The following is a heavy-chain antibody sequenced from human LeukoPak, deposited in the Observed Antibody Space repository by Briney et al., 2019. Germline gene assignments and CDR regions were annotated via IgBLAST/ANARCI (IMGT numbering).Heavy chain of an antibody. CDR3: ARNLGSCTTTTCYSDFDT. D-gene: IGHD2-2*01. V-gene: IGHV3-21*01. CDR1: GFSLGSHN. J-gene: IGHJ4*02. Sequence: GGSLRLSCAASGFSLGSHNMNWVRQAPGKGLEWVSFISTSSCYIYYADSVRGRFTISRDNAKNSLYLQMSSLRVEDTAVYYCARNLGSCTTTTCYSDFDTWGQGTLVTVSP. CDR2: ISTSSCYI.